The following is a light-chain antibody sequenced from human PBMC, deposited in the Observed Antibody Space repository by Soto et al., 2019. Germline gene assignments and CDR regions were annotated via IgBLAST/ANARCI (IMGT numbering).Light chain of an antibody. CDR1: QGVSRK. CDR3: KQYKEWPPFT. V-gene: IGKV3-15*01. J-gene: IGKJ5*01. CDR2: GAS. Sequence: EIVMTQSPATLSVAPGERVTLSCRASQGVSRKLAWYQHKSGQAPRLLILGASTRATGVPARFSGSGSGTEFTLSISSLQSEDFAVYYCKQYKEWPPFTFGQGTRLEIK.